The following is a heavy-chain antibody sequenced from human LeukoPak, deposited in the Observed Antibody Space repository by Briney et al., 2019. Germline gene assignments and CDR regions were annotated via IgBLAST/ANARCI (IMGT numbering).Heavy chain of an antibody. CDR2: IDPNSGGT. J-gene: IGHJ4*02. CDR1: GSAFPCYY. CDR3: ARATGSGTYAY. D-gene: IGHD3-10*01. Sequence: ASVKVSCHASGSAFPCYYLHWVGLAPGQGREWMGRIDPNSGGTNYAQKFQGRVTMTRDTSISTAYMELSWLRSDDAAVYYCARATGSGTYAYWGQGTQVTVSS. V-gene: IGHV1-2*06.